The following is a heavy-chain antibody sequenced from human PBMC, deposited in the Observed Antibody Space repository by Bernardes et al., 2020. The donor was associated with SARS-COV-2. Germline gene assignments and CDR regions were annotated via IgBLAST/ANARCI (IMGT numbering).Heavy chain of an antibody. CDR3: TRGYCSGGTCYPQFDP. V-gene: IGHV3-73*01. D-gene: IGHD2-15*01. J-gene: IGHJ5*02. CDR2: IKLKANSYVT. Sequence: GGSLILSCAASGFTFSGSAMHWVRQPSGKGLEWVGRIKLKANSYVTAYAASVKGRFTISRDDSKNTAYLQMNSLKIEDTAVYYCTRGYCSGGTCYPQFDPWGQGTLVTVSS. CDR1: GFTFSGSA.